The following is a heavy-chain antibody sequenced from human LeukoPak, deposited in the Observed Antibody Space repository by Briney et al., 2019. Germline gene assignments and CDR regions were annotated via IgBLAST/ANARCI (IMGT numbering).Heavy chain of an antibody. J-gene: IGHJ6*03. Sequence: PGGSLRLSRAASGFTFDDYTMHWVRQAPGKGLEWVSLISWDGGSTYYADSVKGRFTISRDNSKNSLYLQMNSLRTEDTALYYCAKDIGLAHYYYMDVWGKGTTVTVSS. D-gene: IGHD3-22*01. V-gene: IGHV3-43*01. CDR2: ISWDGGST. CDR3: AKDIGLAHYYYMDV. CDR1: GFTFDDYT.